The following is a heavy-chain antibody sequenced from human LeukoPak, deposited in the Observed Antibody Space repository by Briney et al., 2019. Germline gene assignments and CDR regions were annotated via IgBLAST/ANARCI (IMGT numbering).Heavy chain of an antibody. CDR2: ISGSGAIT. CDR1: GFTFSNYA. D-gene: IGHD1-26*01. J-gene: IGHJ4*02. Sequence: GGSLRLSCAASGFTFSNYAMSWVRQAPGKGLEWVSAISGSGAITYYADSVKGRFTVSRDNSKNSLYLQMSSLTAADTAVYYCAKDRSIGTYYTFDHWGQGTLVTVSS. CDR3: AKDRSIGTYYTFDH. V-gene: IGHV3-23*01.